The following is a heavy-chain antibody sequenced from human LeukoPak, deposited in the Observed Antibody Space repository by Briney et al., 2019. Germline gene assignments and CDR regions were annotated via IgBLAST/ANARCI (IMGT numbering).Heavy chain of an antibody. D-gene: IGHD2/OR15-2a*01. Sequence: SETLSLTCTVSFGSINSYYWSWIRQPPGKGLEWIGYIYYSGSTNYNPSLKSRVTISVDTSKNQSSLELSSVTAADTAIYYCARGTRINYFDDWGQGTLVTVSS. CDR1: FGSINSYY. V-gene: IGHV4-59*08. J-gene: IGHJ4*02. CDR2: IYYSGST. CDR3: ARGTRINYFDD.